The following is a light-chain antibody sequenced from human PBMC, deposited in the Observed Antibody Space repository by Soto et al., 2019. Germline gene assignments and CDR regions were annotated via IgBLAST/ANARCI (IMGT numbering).Light chain of an antibody. V-gene: IGLV2-14*01. CDR1: SSDVGGYNY. CDR2: EVS. Sequence: QSALTQPASVSGSPGQSITISCTGTSSDVGGYNYVSWYQQHPGKAPKLMIYEVSNRPSGVSNRFSGSKSGNTASLTFSGLQAEDEADYYCSSYTSSSTPYVVGTGTKLTVL. J-gene: IGLJ1*01. CDR3: SSYTSSSTPYV.